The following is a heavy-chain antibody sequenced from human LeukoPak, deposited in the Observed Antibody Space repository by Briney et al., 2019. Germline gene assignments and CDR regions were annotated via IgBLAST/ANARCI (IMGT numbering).Heavy chain of an antibody. CDR1: GGSFTRRSFY. CDR3: ARLRDYGVLNVYYYMDV. V-gene: IGHV4-39*01. CDR2: FDSSGST. Sequence: SETLSPTCTVSGGSFTRRSFYWVWIRQPPGKGLDWIGNFDSSGSTYYNPSLKSRVTISVDTSKDQFSLNMNSVTAADTAVYYCARLRDYGVLNVYYYMDVWGLGTAVTVSS. J-gene: IGHJ6*03. D-gene: IGHD4-17*01.